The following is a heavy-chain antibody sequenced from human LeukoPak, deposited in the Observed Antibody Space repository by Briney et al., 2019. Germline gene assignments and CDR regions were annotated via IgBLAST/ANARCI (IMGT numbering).Heavy chain of an antibody. CDR2: INPSGGST. D-gene: IGHD3-3*01. J-gene: IGHJ6*03. CDR1: GYTFTSYY. CDR3: ARGSITIFEYYYYYYMDV. Sequence: ASVKVSCKASGYTFTSYYMHWVRQAPGQGLEWMGIINPSGGSTSYAQKFQGRVTMTRDTSTSTVYMELSSLRSEDTAVCYCARGSITIFEYYYYYYMDVWGKGTTVTVSS. V-gene: IGHV1-46*01.